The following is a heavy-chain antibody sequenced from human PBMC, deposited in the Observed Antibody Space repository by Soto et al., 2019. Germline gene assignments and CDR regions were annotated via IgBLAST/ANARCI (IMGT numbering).Heavy chain of an antibody. CDR1: GGTFSSYA. J-gene: IGHJ6*02. CDR2: IIPIFGTA. CDR3: ARARTAGDYYYYYGMDV. D-gene: IGHD3-10*01. V-gene: IGHV1-69*13. Sequence: ASVKVSCKASGGTFSSYAISWVRQAPGQGLEWMGGIIPIFGTANYAQKFQGRVTITADESTSTAYMELSSLRSEDTAVYYCARARTAGDYYYYYGMDVWGQGTTVTVSS.